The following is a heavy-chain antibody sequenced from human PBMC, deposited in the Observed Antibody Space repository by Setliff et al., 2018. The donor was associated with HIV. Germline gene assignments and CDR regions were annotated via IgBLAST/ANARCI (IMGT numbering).Heavy chain of an antibody. V-gene: IGHV4-4*09. Sequence: KTSETLSLTCFVSGVSISGHFWGWIRQPPGKGLEWIGYIYTSGTTEYNPSLDSRVTISVDTSRDQFSLNLRSVTAADTALYFCARLIHTGLLYFDYWPGHVGHRLL. CDR2: IYTSGTT. CDR1: GVSISGHF. CDR3: ARLIHTGLLYFDY. D-gene: IGHD2-8*02. J-gene: IGHJ4*02.